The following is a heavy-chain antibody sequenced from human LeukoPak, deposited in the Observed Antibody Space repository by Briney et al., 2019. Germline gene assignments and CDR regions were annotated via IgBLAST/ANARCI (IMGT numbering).Heavy chain of an antibody. Sequence: GGSLRLSCAASGFTFSSQSMNWVRQAPGKGLEWVSSISPSGNYIYYAESVEGRFTISRDNAKNSLYLQMNSLRAEDTAVYYCTRDLSSSTSCYSYWGQGTLVTVSS. CDR1: GFTFSSQS. D-gene: IGHD2-2*01. V-gene: IGHV3-21*01. CDR2: ISPSGNYI. J-gene: IGHJ4*02. CDR3: TRDLSSSTSCYSY.